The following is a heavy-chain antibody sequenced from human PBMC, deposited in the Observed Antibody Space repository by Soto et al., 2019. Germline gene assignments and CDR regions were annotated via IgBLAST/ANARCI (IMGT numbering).Heavy chain of an antibody. CDR2: INPSGGST. D-gene: IGHD2-21*01. Sequence: GASVKVSCKASGYTFTSYYMHWVRQAPGQGLEWMGIINPSGGSTSYAQKFQGRVTMTRDTSTSTVYMELSSLRSEDTAVYYCARDWWWEDYYYGMDVWGQGTTVTVS. V-gene: IGHV1-46*01. J-gene: IGHJ6*02. CDR3: ARDWWWEDYYYGMDV. CDR1: GYTFTSYY.